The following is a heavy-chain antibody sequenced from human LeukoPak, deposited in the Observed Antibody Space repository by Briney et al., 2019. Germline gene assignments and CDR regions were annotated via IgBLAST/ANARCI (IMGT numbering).Heavy chain of an antibody. CDR3: TTFEYSSSVKGPEYYGMDV. CDR2: IWYDGSNK. V-gene: IGHV3-33*01. D-gene: IGHD6-6*01. Sequence: GGSLRLSCAASGFTFSSYGMHWVRQAPGKGLEWVAVIWYDGSNKYYADSVKGRFTISRDNSKNTLYLQMNSLRAEDTAVYYCTTFEYSSSVKGPEYYGMDVWGQGTTVTVSS. CDR1: GFTFSSYG. J-gene: IGHJ6*02.